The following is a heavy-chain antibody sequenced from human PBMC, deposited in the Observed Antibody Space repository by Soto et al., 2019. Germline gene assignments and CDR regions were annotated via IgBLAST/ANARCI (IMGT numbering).Heavy chain of an antibody. CDR2: IYYTGST. Sequence: SETLSLTCTVSDDSVSSGSYYWTWIRQPPGKGLEWIGYIYYTGSTKYNPSLKSRVTISLDTSKNQFSLKLSPVTAADTAVYYCARVRIDYGDHYYYDGMDVWGQGTTVTVSS. CDR3: ARVRIDYGDHYYYDGMDV. J-gene: IGHJ6*02. CDR1: DDSVSSGSYY. V-gene: IGHV4-61*01. D-gene: IGHD4-17*01.